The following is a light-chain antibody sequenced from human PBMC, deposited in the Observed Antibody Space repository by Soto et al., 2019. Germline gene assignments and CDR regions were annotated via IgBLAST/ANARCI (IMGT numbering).Light chain of an antibody. J-gene: IGLJ1*01. CDR1: SSDIGAYNY. Sequence: QSVLTQPASVSGSPGQSISISCTGSSSDIGAYNYVSWFQQHPGTAPKLLIYEVHDRPSGVSDRFTGSKSGNTASLTISGLRAEDEADYYCMSYTTTTTYVFGTGTKLTV. V-gene: IGLV2-14*01. CDR3: MSYTTTTTYV. CDR2: EVH.